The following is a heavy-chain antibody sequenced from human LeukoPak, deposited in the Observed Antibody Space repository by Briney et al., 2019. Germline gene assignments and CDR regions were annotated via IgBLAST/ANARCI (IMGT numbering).Heavy chain of an antibody. CDR1: GFTFSSYA. V-gene: IGHV3-30*04. J-gene: IGHJ4*02. CDR3: ARDRGPDSSGYCFDY. D-gene: IGHD3-22*01. CDR2: ISYDGSNK. Sequence: PGRSLRLSCAASGFTFSSYAMHWVRQAPGKGLEWVAVISYDGSNKYYADSVKGRFTISRDNSKNTLYLQMNSLRAEDTAVYYCARDRGPDSSGYCFDYWGQGTLVTVSS.